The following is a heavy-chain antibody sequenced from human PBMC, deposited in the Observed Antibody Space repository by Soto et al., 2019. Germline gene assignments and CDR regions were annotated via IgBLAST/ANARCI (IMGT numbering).Heavy chain of an antibody. V-gene: IGHV5-51*01. CDR3: ARRASGYCSSASCWYFDL. J-gene: IGHJ2*01. CDR2: IYPGDSDT. Sequence: GESLKICCKGSGYSFTSNWIGWVRQMPGKGLEWMGIIYPGDSDTRYSPSFQGQVTVSADKSISTAYLQWSSLKASDTAIYYCARRASGYCSSASCWYFDLWGRGTLVTVSS. CDR1: GYSFTSNW. D-gene: IGHD2-15*01.